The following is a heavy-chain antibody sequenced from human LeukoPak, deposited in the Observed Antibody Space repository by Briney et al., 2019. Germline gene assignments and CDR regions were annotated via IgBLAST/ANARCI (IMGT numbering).Heavy chain of an antibody. Sequence: ASVKVSCKVSGYTLTELSMHWVRQAPGKGLEWMGGFDPEDGETIYAQKFQGRVTMTEDTSTGTAYMELSSLRSEDTAVYYCRVLGTSRYCSGDCYYYGMDVWGQGTTVTVSS. D-gene: IGHD2-15*01. CDR1: GYTLTELS. V-gene: IGHV1-24*01. CDR2: FDPEDGET. CDR3: RVLGTSRYCSGDCYYYGMDV. J-gene: IGHJ6*02.